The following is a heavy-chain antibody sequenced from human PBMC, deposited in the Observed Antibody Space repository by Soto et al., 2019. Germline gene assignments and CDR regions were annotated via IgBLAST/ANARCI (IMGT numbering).Heavy chain of an antibody. D-gene: IGHD5-18*01. Sequence: EVQLVESGGGLVQPGRSLRLSCAASGFTFDDYAMHWVRQAPGKGLEWVSGISWNSGIIDYADSVKGRFTISRDNAENSLYLQMNSLRAEDTALYYCAKGYSYGVLEPLGYWGQGTLVTVSS. CDR3: AKGYSYGVLEPLGY. CDR1: GFTFDDYA. J-gene: IGHJ4*02. V-gene: IGHV3-9*01. CDR2: ISWNSGII.